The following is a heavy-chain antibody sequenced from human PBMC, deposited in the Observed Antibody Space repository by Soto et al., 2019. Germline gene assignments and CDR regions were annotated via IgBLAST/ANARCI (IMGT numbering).Heavy chain of an antibody. CDR2: ISAYNGNT. D-gene: IGHD3-3*01. V-gene: IGHV1-18*01. Sequence: ASVKVSCKASGYTFTSYGISCVRQAPGQGLEWMGWISAYNGNTNYAQKLQGRVTMTTDTSTSTAYMELRSLRSDDTAVYYCARASIFGVVILDSYWGQGTLVTVSS. J-gene: IGHJ4*02. CDR1: GYTFTSYG. CDR3: ARASIFGVVILDSY.